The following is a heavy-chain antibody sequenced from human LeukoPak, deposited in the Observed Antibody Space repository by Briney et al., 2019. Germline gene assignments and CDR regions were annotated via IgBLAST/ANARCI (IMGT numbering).Heavy chain of an antibody. J-gene: IGHJ4*02. CDR2: IRYDGSNK. Sequence: GGSLRLSCAASGFTFSSYGMHWVRQAPGEGLEWVAFIRYDGSNKYYADSVKGRFTISRDSSKNTLYLQMNSLRAEDTAVYYCAKDWHSSSWYYFDYWGQGTLVTVSS. V-gene: IGHV3-30*02. CDR3: AKDWHSSSWYYFDY. CDR1: GFTFSSYG. D-gene: IGHD6-13*01.